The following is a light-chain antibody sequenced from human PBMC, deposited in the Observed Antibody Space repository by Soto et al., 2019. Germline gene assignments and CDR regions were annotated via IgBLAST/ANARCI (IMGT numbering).Light chain of an antibody. V-gene: IGLV1-40*01. CDR1: SSNIGAGYD. CDR3: QSYDSTLSARYG. Sequence: QSVLAQPPSVSGGPGQRVTISCTGSSSNIGAGYDVHWYQQRPGTAPKLLIFGNINRPSGGPDRFSGSKSGTSASLAITGLQAEDEGDYYCQSYDSTLSARYGFGSGTKVTVL. CDR2: GNI. J-gene: IGLJ1*01.